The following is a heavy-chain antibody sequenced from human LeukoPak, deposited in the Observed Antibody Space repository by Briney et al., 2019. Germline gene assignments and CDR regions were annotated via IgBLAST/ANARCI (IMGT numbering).Heavy chain of an antibody. J-gene: IGHJ4*02. V-gene: IGHV3-43*02. CDR1: GFPFSNYW. Sequence: PGGSLRLSCAASGFPFSNYWMHWVRQAPGKGLEWVSLISGDGGSTYYADSVKGRFTISRDNSKNSLYLQMNSLRTEDTALYYCAKDVDPRDGYNSPLDYWGQGTLVTVSS. CDR3: AKDVDPRDGYNSPLDY. CDR2: ISGDGGST. D-gene: IGHD5-24*01.